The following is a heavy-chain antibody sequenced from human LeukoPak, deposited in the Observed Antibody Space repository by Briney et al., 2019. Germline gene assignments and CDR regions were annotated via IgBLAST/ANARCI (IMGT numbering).Heavy chain of an antibody. Sequence: GGSLRLSCAASGFTFSSYSMNWVRQAPGKGLEWVSYISSSSSTIYYADSVKGRFTISRDNAKNSLYLQMNSLRAEDTAVYYCARGLDYDFWSGSNDYWGQGTLVTVSS. CDR3: ARGLDYDFWSGSNDY. V-gene: IGHV3-48*04. CDR2: ISSSSSTI. D-gene: IGHD3-3*01. CDR1: GFTFSSYS. J-gene: IGHJ4*02.